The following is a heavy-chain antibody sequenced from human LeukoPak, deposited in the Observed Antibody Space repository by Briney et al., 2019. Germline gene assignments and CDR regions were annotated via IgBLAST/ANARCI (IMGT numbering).Heavy chain of an antibody. J-gene: IGHJ5*02. CDR3: ARLLYAGDYL. Sequence: PSETLSLTCTVSGGSISSSSYYWGWIRHPPGKGLEWIGSIYYSGSTYYHPSLTSRVTISVDTSKNQFSLKLSSVTAADTAVYYCARLLYAGDYLWGQGTLVTVSS. D-gene: IGHD4-17*01. V-gene: IGHV4-39*01. CDR2: IYYSGST. CDR1: GGSISSSSYY.